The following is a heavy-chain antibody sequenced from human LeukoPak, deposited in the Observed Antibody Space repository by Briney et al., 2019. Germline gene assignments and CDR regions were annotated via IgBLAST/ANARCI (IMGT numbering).Heavy chain of an antibody. D-gene: IGHD3-22*01. J-gene: IGHJ2*01. CDR3: ARHGIGDYYDSSGYYQDYWYFDL. CDR2: IYYSGGT. CDR1: GVSISSYF. Sequence: SETLSLTCTVSGVSISSYFWSWIRQPPGKGLEWIAYIYYSGGTDYNPSLKSRVTISVDTSKNQFSLKLSSVTAADTAVYYCARHGIGDYYDSSGYYQDYWYFDLWGRGTLVTVSS. V-gene: IGHV4-59*08.